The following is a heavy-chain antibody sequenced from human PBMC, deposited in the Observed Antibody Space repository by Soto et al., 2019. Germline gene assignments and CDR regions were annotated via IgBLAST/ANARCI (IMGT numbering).Heavy chain of an antibody. CDR1: GFTFSRYG. D-gene: IGHD3-9*01. CDR3: AREYYDIEASGDP. V-gene: IGHV3-30*03. Sequence: GGSLRLSCPASGFTFSRYGMHWVRQSPGKGLEWVAVISYDGSNKYYADSVKGRFTISRDNSKNTLYLQMNSLRAEDTAVYYCAREYYDIEASGDPWGQGTLVTVSS. J-gene: IGHJ5*02. CDR2: ISYDGSNK.